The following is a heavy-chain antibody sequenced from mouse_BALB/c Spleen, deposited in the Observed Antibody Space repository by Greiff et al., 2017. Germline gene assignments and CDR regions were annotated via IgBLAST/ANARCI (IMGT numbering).Heavy chain of an antibody. Sequence: VQLQESGPELVKPGASVKISCKASGYSFTSYYIHWVKQRPGQGLEWIGWIFPGGGNTKYNEKFKGKATLTADTSSSTAYMQLSSLTSEDSAVYFCARRGIGYDYAMDYWGQGTSVTVSS. CDR2: IFPGGGNT. D-gene: IGHD2-14*01. V-gene: IGHV1-66*01. CDR3: ARRGIGYDYAMDY. J-gene: IGHJ4*01. CDR1: GYSFTSYY.